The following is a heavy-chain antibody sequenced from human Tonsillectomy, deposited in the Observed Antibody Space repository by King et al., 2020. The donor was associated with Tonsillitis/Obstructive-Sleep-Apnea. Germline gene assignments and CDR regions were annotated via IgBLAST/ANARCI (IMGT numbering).Heavy chain of an antibody. V-gene: IGHV3-48*03. CDR2: ISSSESTK. J-gene: IGHJ6*02. Sequence: VQLVESGGGLVQPGGSLRLSCAASGFTFSIYEMNWVRQAPGKGLEWVSYISSSESTKYYADSVKGRFTISRDNAKNSLYLQMNSLRVEDTAVYYCAREPENYYGMDVWGQGTTVTVSS. CDR3: AREPENYYGMDV. CDR1: GFTFSIYE.